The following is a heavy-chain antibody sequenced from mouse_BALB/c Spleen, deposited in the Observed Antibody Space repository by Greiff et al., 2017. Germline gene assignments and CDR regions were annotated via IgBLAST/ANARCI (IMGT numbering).Heavy chain of an antibody. CDR1: GFTFSSYT. J-gene: IGHJ1*01. CDR2: ISSGGGNT. Sequence: EVQRVESGGGLVKPGGSLKLSCAASGFTFSSYTMSWVRQTPEKRLEWVATISSGGGNTYYPDSVKGRFTISRDNAKNNLYLQMSSLRSEDTALYYCARFYGYWYFDVWGAGTTVTVSS. V-gene: IGHV5-9*03. CDR3: ARFYGYWYFDV. D-gene: IGHD2-2*01.